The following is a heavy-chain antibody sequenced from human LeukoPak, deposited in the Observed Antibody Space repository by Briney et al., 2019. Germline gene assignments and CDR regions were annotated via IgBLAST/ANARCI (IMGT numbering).Heavy chain of an antibody. CDR1: GFTFSSYG. CDR2: ISYDGSNK. V-gene: IGHV3-30*03. CDR3: ARDSIAVVAFDI. Sequence: GGSLRLSCAASGFTFSSYGMHWVRQAPGKGLEWVAVISYDGSNKYYADSVKGRFTISRDNSKNTLYLQMNSLRAEDTALYYCARDSIAVVAFDIWGQGTMVTVSS. J-gene: IGHJ3*02. D-gene: IGHD6-19*01.